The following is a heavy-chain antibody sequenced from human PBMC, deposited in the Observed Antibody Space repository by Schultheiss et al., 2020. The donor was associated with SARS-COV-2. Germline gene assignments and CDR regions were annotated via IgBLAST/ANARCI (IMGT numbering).Heavy chain of an antibody. V-gene: IGHV1-18*04. CDR1: GYTFTSYG. D-gene: IGHD3-22*01. CDR3: ARDGDSSGYYTWFDP. Sequence: ASVKVSCKASGYTFTSYGISWVRQAPGQGLEWMGWINPNSGGTNYAQKFQERVTITRDMSTSTAYMELRSLRSDDTAVYYCARDGDSSGYYTWFDPWGQGTLVTVSS. CDR2: INPNSGGT. J-gene: IGHJ5*02.